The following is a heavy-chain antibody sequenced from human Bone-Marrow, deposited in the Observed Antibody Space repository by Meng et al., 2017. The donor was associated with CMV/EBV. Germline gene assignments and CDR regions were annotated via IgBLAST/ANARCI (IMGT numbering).Heavy chain of an antibody. CDR2: IYYSGSA. D-gene: IGHD4-17*01. V-gene: IGHV4-61*08. Sequence: SETLSLTCTVSGGSISSGDYYWSWIRQPPGKGLEWIAYIYYSGSANYNPSLKSRVTISVDTSKNQFSLNLRSVTAADTAMYYCARDRASYGWFDPWGQGILVTVSS. CDR3: ARDRASYGWFDP. CDR1: GGSISSGDYY. J-gene: IGHJ5*02.